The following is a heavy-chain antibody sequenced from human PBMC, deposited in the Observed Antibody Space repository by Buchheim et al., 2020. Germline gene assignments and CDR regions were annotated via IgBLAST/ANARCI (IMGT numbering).Heavy chain of an antibody. Sequence: EVPVVESGGGLVQPGGSLRLSCAASGISFRSSDMNWVRQAPGKGLEWVSYISSGSSTINYADSVKGRFTISRDNAKSSMYLQMNSLRVEDTAVYYCASGDANFDHWGQGTL. CDR3: ASGDANFDH. CDR2: ISSGSSTI. J-gene: IGHJ4*02. D-gene: IGHD2-8*01. V-gene: IGHV3-48*01. CDR1: GISFRSSD.